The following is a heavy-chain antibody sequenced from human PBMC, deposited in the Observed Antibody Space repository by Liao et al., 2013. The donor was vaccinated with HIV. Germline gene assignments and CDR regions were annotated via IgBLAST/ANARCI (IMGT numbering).Heavy chain of an antibody. CDR2: IYTTGGT. D-gene: IGHD5-18*01. V-gene: IGHV4-61*02. J-gene: IGHJ6*03. Sequence: QVQLQESGPGLVKPSGTLSLTCTVSGGSISSGSYSWSWIRQPAGKGLEWIGRIYTTGGTNYNPSLKSRVTISVDTSKNQFSLKVSSVTAADTAVYYCARDVVETTTLYYYYYMDVWGKGTTVTVSS. CDR3: ARDVVETTTLYYYYYMDV. CDR1: GGSISSGSYS.